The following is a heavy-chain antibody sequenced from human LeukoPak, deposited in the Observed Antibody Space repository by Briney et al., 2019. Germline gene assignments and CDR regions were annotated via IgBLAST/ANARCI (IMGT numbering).Heavy chain of an antibody. D-gene: IGHD5-24*01. J-gene: IGHJ4*02. CDR1: GGTFSSYA. CDR2: IIPIFGTA. CDR3: ARGGGMATAYFDY. V-gene: IGHV1-69*05. Sequence: ASVKVSCKASGGTFSSYAISWVRQAPGQGLEWMGGIIPIFGTANYAQKFQGRVTITTDESTSTAYMELSSLRSEDTAVYYCARGGGMATAYFDYWGQGTLVTVSS.